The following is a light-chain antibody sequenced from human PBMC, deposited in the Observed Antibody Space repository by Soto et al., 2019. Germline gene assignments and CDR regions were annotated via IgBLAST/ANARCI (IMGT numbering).Light chain of an antibody. J-gene: IGLJ2*01. CDR2: EAS. CDR3: CSYAGSSTVL. Sequence: QSALTQPASVSGPPRQSITISCTGTDRDVGRYNLVSWYQQHPGKAPKLMIYEASKRPSGISSRFSGSKSDNTAYLTISGLQADDEADYYCCSYAGSSTVLFGGGTKLTVL. V-gene: IGLV2-23*01. CDR1: DRDVGRYNL.